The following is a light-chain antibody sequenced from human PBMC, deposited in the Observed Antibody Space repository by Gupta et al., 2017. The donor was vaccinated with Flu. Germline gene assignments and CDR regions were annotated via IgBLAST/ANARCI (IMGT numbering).Light chain of an antibody. CDR2: AAS. Sequence: GTLSLSPGEGATLSCRASQSVSRSSLAWYQQKHGQAPRLLIYAASSRATGIPDRFSGSGSGTDFTLTISRLETEDFAVYYCQQYGSSLLTFGGGTKVEIK. CDR1: QSVSRSS. V-gene: IGKV3-20*01. CDR3: QQYGSSLLT. J-gene: IGKJ4*01.